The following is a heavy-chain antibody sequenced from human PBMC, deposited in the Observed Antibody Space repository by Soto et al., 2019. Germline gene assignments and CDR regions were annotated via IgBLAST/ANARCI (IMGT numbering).Heavy chain of an antibody. J-gene: IGHJ4*02. CDR3: APARCSGGSCTKSIDY. CDR2: IIPILGIA. Sequence: GASVKVSCKASGGTFSSYTISWVRQAPGQGLEWMGRIIPILGIANYAQKLQGRVTITADKSTSTAYMELSSLRSEDTAVYYCAPARCSGGSCTKSIDYWGQGTLVTVSS. V-gene: IGHV1-69*02. D-gene: IGHD2-15*01. CDR1: GGTFSSYT.